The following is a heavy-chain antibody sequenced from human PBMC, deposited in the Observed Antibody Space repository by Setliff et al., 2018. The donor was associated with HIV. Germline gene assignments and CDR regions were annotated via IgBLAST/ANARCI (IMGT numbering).Heavy chain of an antibody. CDR1: GFTFSSYA. CDR2: ISGSGGST. D-gene: IGHD6-19*01. J-gene: IGHJ4*02. Sequence: GGSLRLSCAASGFTFSSYAMSWVRQAPGKGLEWVSAISGSGGSTYYADSVKGRFTISRDNAKNSLYLQMNSLRAEDTAVYYCARVGRSTVAGYWGQGTLVTV. V-gene: IGHV3-23*01. CDR3: ARVGRSTVAGY.